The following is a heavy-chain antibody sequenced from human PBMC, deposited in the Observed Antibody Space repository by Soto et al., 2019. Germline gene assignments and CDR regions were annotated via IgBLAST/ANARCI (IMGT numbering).Heavy chain of an antibody. CDR3: ARALDIVVVPAATHFDY. D-gene: IGHD2-2*03. J-gene: IGHJ4*02. V-gene: IGHV3-21*01. Sequence: GGSLRLSCAASGFTFSSYSMNWVRQAPGKGLEWVSSISSSSSYIYYADSVKGRFTISRDNAKNSLYLQMNSLRAEDTAVYYCARALDIVVVPAATHFDYWGQGTLVTVSS. CDR2: ISSSSSYI. CDR1: GFTFSSYS.